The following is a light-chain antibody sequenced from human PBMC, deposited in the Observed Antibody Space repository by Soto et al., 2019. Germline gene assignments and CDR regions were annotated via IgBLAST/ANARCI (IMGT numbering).Light chain of an antibody. Sequence: QSALTQPASVSGSPGQSIAISCTGTSSDVGAYNSVSWYQQYPGKAPKLMIHDVTNRPSGVSDRSSGSKSGNTASLTISGLQAEDEADYYCSSYTSSSSYVFGSGTKLTVL. CDR2: DVT. CDR1: SSDVGAYNS. CDR3: SSYTSSSSYV. J-gene: IGLJ1*01. V-gene: IGLV2-14*01.